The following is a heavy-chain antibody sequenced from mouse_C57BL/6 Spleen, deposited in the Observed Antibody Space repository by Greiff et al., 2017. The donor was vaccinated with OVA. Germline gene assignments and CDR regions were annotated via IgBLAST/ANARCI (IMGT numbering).Heavy chain of an antibody. CDR3: ARPYYYGR. D-gene: IGHD1-1*01. CDR2: ISGGGGNT. J-gene: IGHJ4*01. Sequence: EVQLVESGGGLVKPGGSLKLSCAASGFTFSSYTMSWVRQTPEKRLGWVATISGGGGNTYYPDSVKGRFTISRDNAKNTLYLQMSSLRSEDTALYYCARPYYYGRWGQGTSVTVSS. CDR1: GFTFSSYT. V-gene: IGHV5-9*01.